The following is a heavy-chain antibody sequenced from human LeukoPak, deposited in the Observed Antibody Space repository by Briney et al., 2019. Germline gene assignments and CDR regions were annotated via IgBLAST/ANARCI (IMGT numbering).Heavy chain of an antibody. V-gene: IGHV4-59*01. CDR3: AREGFSGSYKYYLDY. J-gene: IGHJ4*02. D-gene: IGHD1-26*01. CDR2: IYYSGST. CDR1: GGSISSYY. Sequence: SETLSLTCTVSGGSISSYYWSWIRQPPGKGLEWIGYIYYSGSTNYNPSFKSRVTISVDTSKNQFSLKLSSVTAADTAVYYCAREGFSGSYKYYLDYWGQGTLVTVSS.